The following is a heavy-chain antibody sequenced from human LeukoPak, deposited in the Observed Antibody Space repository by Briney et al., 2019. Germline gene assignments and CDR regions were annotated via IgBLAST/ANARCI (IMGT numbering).Heavy chain of an antibody. J-gene: IGHJ6*03. CDR3: AREIGRGYHPCYYYMDV. CDR1: GGSISSGSYY. Sequence: SQTLSLTCTVSGGSISSGSYYWSWIRQPPGKGLEWIGYIYYSGSTNYNPSLKSRVTISVDTSKNQFSLKLSSVTAADTAVYYCAREIGRGYHPCYYYMDVWGKGTTVTISS. CDR2: IYYSGST. V-gene: IGHV4-61*01. D-gene: IGHD3-22*01.